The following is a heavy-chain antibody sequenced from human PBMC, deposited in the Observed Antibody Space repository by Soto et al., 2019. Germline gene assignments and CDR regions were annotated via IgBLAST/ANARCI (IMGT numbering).Heavy chain of an antibody. CDR2: IKSKTDGGTT. Sequence: GGSLRLSCAASGFTFSNAWMSWVRQAPGKGLEWVGRIKSKTDGGTTDYAAPVKGRFTISRDDSKNTLYLQMNSLRSDDTAVYYCARLAAAGTGWFDPWGQGTLVTVSS. CDR1: GFTFSNAW. D-gene: IGHD6-13*01. V-gene: IGHV3-15*01. J-gene: IGHJ5*02. CDR3: ARLAAAGTGWFDP.